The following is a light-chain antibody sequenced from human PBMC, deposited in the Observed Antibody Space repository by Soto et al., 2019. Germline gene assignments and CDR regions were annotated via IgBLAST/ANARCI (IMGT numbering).Light chain of an antibody. J-gene: IGKJ1*01. CDR1: QSVFYSPNHKTY. CDR2: WAS. CDR3: QQYYHTPS. Sequence: DIVLTQSPDSLAVSLGERATINCKSSQSVFYSPNHKTYLGWYQKKAGQPPKLLIYWASTRESRVADRFIGIGSATDFTLPFLRRRAEEAAVYYCQQYYHTPSFVQGTKVEI. V-gene: IGKV4-1*01.